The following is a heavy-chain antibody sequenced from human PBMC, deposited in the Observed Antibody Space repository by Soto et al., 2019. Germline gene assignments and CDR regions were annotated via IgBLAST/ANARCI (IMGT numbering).Heavy chain of an antibody. D-gene: IGHD6-25*01. V-gene: IGHV3-9*01. CDR1: GFRFDDFA. J-gene: IGHJ4*02. CDR2: ISWNSDRI. Sequence: EVQLVESGGGLVQPGRSLRLSCAASGFRFDDFAMHWVRQRPGKGLEWVAGISWNSDRIDYADSVKGRFTISRDNVKNSLSLQMDSLRREDAAFYFCAKDGDEGERRLFQWGRGTLVTVSS. CDR3: AKDGDEGERRLFQ.